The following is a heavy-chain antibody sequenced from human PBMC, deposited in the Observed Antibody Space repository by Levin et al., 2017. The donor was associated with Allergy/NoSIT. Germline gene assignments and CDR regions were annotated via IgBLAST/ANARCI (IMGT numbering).Heavy chain of an antibody. Sequence: GGSLRLSCAASGFTFSSYAMSWVRQAPGKGLEWVSAISGSGGSTYYADSVKGRFTISRDNSKNTLYLQMNSLRAEDTAVYYCAKAKATETSRYYYYYGMDVWGQGTTVTVSS. J-gene: IGHJ6*02. CDR1: GFTFSSYA. CDR2: ISGSGGST. D-gene: IGHD5-12*01. V-gene: IGHV3-23*01. CDR3: AKAKATETSRYYYYYGMDV.